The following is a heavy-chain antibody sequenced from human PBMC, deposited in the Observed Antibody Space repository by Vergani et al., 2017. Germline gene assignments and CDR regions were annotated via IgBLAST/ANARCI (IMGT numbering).Heavy chain of an antibody. CDR2: IYPGDSDT. V-gene: IGHV5-51*01. D-gene: IGHD3-10*01. J-gene: IGHJ5*02. Sequence: EVQLVQSGAEVKKPGESLKISCKGSGYSFTSYWNGWVRQMPGKGLEWMGIIYPGDSDTSYSPSFQGQVTITADKSTSTSYLQWSSLKASATAMYYCATTMVRGATLPRGGFGPWGQGTLVTVSS. CDR1: GYSFTSYW. CDR3: ATTMVRGATLPRGGFGP.